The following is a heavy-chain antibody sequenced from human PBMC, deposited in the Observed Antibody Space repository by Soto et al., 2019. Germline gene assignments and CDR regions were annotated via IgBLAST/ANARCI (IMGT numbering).Heavy chain of an antibody. J-gene: IGHJ5*02. D-gene: IGHD4-17*01. CDR1: GFTFSSYA. Sequence: QVQLVESGGGVVQPGRSLRLSCAASGFTFSSYAMHWVRQAPGKGLEWVAVISYDGSNKYYADSVKGRFTISRDNSKNTLHLQMNSLRAEDTAVYYCARDGADYGDYGWFDPWGQGTLVTVSS. V-gene: IGHV3-30-3*01. CDR3: ARDGADYGDYGWFDP. CDR2: ISYDGSNK.